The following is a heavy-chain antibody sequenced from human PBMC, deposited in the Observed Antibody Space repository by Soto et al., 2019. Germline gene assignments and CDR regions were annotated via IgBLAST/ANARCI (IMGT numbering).Heavy chain of an antibody. CDR1: GGSFSGYY. CDR3: ARLGGKTLQSKPIYRADRTPWAFDI. J-gene: IGHJ3*02. D-gene: IGHD2-2*02. CDR2: INHSGST. Sequence: SETLSLTCAVYGGSFSGYYWSWIRQPPGKGLEWIGEINHSGSTNYNPSLKSRVTISVDTSKNQFSLKLSSVTAADTAVYYCARLGGKTLQSKPIYRADRTPWAFDIWGQGTMATVSS. V-gene: IGHV4-34*01.